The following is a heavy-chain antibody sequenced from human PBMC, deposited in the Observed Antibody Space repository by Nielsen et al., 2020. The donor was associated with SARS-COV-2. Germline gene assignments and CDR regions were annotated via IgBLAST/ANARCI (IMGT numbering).Heavy chain of an antibody. D-gene: IGHD3-3*01. CDR2: MFYNGRT. J-gene: IGHJ4*02. CDR3: ARGYYTVDY. V-gene: IGHV4-59*01. CDR1: GGSISSDY. Sequence: SETLSLTCTVSGGSISSDYWSWIRQPPGKGLEWIGYMFYNGRTNYSPSLKSRVTMSVDASKKHFSLKLWSVTAAYTALYYCARGYYTVDYWGQGIEVTVSS.